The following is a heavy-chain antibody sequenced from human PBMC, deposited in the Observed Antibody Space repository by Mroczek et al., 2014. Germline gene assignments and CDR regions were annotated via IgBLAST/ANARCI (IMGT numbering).Heavy chain of an antibody. V-gene: IGHV4-34*01. CDR2: INHSGST. D-gene: IGHD2-2*01. CDR3: ARAVQYHIVVVPRGYYFDY. J-gene: IGHJ4*02. CDR1: GGSFSGYY. Sequence: QVQLQQWGAGLLKPSETLSLTCAVYGGSFSGYYWSWIRQPPGKGLEWIGEINHSGSTNYNPSLKSRVTISVDTSKNQFSLKLSSVTAADTAVYYCARAVQYHIVVVPRGYYFDYWGQGTLVTVSS.